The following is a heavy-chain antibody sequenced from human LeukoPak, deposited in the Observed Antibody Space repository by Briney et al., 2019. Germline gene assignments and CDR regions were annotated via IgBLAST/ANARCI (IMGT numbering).Heavy chain of an antibody. J-gene: IGHJ4*02. CDR3: ASGHYDSSGYVDDY. CDR2: IYYSGGT. D-gene: IGHD3-22*01. CDR1: GGSISSYY. V-gene: IGHV4-59*01. Sequence: SETLSLTCTVSGGSISSYYWSWIRQPPGKGLEWIGYIYYSGGTNYNPSLKSRVTISVDTSKNQFSLKLSSVTAADTAVYYCASGHYDSSGYVDDYWGQGTLVTVSS.